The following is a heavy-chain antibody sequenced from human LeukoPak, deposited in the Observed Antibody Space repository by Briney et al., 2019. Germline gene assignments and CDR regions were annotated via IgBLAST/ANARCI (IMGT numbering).Heavy chain of an antibody. J-gene: IGHJ4*02. CDR2: IYWDDDK. V-gene: IGHV2-5*02. Sequence: SGPTLVKPPQTLTLTCTFSGFSLSTSGVGVGWIRQPPGKALEWLALIYWDDDKRYSPSLKSRLTITKDTSKNQVVLTMTNMDPVDTATYYCAHASGSYSGFNYWGQGTLVTVSS. CDR1: GFSLSTSGVG. D-gene: IGHD3-10*01. CDR3: AHASGSYSGFNY.